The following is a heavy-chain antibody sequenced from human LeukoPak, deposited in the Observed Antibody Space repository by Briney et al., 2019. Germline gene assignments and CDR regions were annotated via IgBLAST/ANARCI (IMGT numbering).Heavy chain of an antibody. J-gene: IGHJ4*02. V-gene: IGHV3-23*01. CDR3: AKGRFTSSTFDY. CDR1: GFAFSIDA. D-gene: IGHD2-2*01. Sequence: GVSLRLSCAASGFAFSIDAMSWVRQAPGKGLEGGSLIRGDNSIIEYADSVKGRFTISRDNSKNTLYLQMNSLRAEDTAVYYCAKGRFTSSTFDYWGQGTLVTVPS. CDR2: IRGDNSII.